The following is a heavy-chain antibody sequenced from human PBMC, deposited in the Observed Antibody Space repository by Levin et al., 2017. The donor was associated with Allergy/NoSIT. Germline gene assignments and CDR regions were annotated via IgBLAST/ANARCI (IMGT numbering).Heavy chain of an antibody. CDR2: IKTYDSST. Sequence: GASVKVSCKASGYSFTTDYMHLVRQAPGQGLEWMGIIKTYDSSTFYAQKFQGRIIINRDTSTGTVFMELSSLRSEDTAVYYCARARYYAMDVWGQGTTVTVSS. CDR3: ARARYYAMDV. CDR1: GYSFTTDY. J-gene: IGHJ6*02. V-gene: IGHV1-46*01. D-gene: IGHD2-15*01.